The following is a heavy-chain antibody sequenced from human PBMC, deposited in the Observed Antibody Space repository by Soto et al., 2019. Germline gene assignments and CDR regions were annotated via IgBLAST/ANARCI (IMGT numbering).Heavy chain of an antibody. V-gene: IGHV1-18*01. Sequence: ASVKVSCKASGYAFTSYGVSWVRQAPGQGLEWMGWINVYNGNTKYAQKVQGRVTMTTDTSTSTAYMELRSLRSDDTAVYYCARGVGSGSYYNQYNWFDPWGQGTLVTVSS. CDR1: GYAFTSYG. J-gene: IGHJ5*02. CDR2: INVYNGNT. D-gene: IGHD3-10*01. CDR3: ARGVGSGSYYNQYNWFDP.